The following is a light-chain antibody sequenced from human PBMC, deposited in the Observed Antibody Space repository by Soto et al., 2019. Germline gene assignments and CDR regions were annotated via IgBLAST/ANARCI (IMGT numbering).Light chain of an antibody. CDR1: QSVSSS. J-gene: IGKJ1*01. CDR2: AAS. Sequence: EIVLTQSPATLSLSPGERATLSCSASQSVSSSLAWYQQKAGQAPRLLIYAASHRATGIPARFSGSGSGTDFSLTISSLEPEDFAVYYCQQRSNWPRTFGQGTKVEIK. CDR3: QQRSNWPRT. V-gene: IGKV3-11*01.